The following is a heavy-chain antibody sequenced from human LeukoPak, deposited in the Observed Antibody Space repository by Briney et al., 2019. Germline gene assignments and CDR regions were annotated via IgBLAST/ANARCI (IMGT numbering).Heavy chain of an antibody. CDR3: ARDWTGYYYGSGRPNWFDP. D-gene: IGHD3-10*01. CDR1: GFTFSDYY. J-gene: IGHJ5*02. Sequence: GGSLRLSCAASGFTFSDYYMSWIRQAPGKGLEWVSYISSSGSTIYYADSVKGRFTISRDNAKNSLYLQMNSLRAEDTAVYYCARDWTGYYYGSGRPNWFDPWGQGTLVTVSS. V-gene: IGHV3-11*04. CDR2: ISSSGSTI.